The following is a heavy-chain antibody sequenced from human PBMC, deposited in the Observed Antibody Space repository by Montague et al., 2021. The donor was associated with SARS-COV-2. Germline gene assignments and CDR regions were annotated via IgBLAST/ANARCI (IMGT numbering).Heavy chain of an antibody. CDR2: IYQSGSA. Sequence: TLSLTCVVSGGSVSSGDYSWSWIRQSPGKGLEWIGYIYQSGSAYYNPSLKSRVTISIDTSNNQCSLNLRSVTAADTGLYYCATGTRMYGMGFWGQGTTVTVSS. D-gene: IGHD3-10*01. CDR3: ATGTRMYGMGF. V-gene: IGHV4-30-2*06. CDR1: GGSVSSGDYS. J-gene: IGHJ6*02.